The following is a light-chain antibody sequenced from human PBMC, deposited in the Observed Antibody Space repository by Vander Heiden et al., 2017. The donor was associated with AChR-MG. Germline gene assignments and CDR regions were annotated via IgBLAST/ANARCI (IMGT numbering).Light chain of an antibody. CDR1: SSDIGGNY. J-gene: IGLJ1*01. V-gene: IGLV1-47*01. CDR2: RND. CDR3: AAWYDSLSGLYV. Sequence: SVLTPPPSASGTPGQRVTISCSGSSSDIGGNYDYWYQQHPGRAAQLLIYRNDRRPSGVPARLSGSTSGTSASPAISGLRSDDEADYYCAAWYDSLSGLYVFGTGTKVTVL.